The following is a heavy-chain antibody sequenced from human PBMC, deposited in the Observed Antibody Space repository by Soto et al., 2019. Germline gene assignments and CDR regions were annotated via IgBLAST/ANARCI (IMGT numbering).Heavy chain of an antibody. CDR3: AKSSGYYYLEY. D-gene: IGHD3-22*01. V-gene: IGHV1-3*01. Sequence: GASVKVSCKASGYTFTNYAMHWVRQAPGQRLEWMGWINAGNGNTKYSQQFQGRVTITRDTSASTAYMELSSLRSEDTAVYYCAKSSGYYYLEYWGQGTLFTVSS. J-gene: IGHJ4*02. CDR2: INAGNGNT. CDR1: GYTFTNYA.